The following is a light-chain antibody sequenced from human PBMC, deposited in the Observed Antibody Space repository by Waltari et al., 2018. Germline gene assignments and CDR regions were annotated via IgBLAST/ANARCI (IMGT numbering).Light chain of an antibody. J-gene: IGLJ3*02. CDR3: CSYAGIYTRV. CDR1: SSDFGNYTS. CDR2: DVS. Sequence: QSALTQPRSVSGSPGQSVTISCTGTSSDFGNYTSVSWYQQHPGKAPKLMIYDVSKRPSGVPDRFSASKSGNTASLTISGLQADDEADYYCCSYAGIYTRVFGGGTKLTVL. V-gene: IGLV2-11*01.